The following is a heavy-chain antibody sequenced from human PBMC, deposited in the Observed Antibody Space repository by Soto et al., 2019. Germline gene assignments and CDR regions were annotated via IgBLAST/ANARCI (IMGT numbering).Heavy chain of an antibody. CDR2: INHTGGT. D-gene: IGHD3-3*01. Sequence: SETLSLTCAVYGGSVNGYYWNWIRQPPGKGLEWIGEINHTGGTHYNPSLKSRVTMSVDTSKNQFSLSLSSVTAADTAMYYCATRITVFGLLIPPFDPWGQGTQVTVSS. V-gene: IGHV4-34*01. J-gene: IGHJ5*02. CDR3: ATRITVFGLLIPPFDP. CDR1: GGSVNGYY.